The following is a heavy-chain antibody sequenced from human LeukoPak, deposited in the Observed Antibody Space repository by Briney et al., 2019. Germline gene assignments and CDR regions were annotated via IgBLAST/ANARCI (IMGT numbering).Heavy chain of an antibody. CDR3: ARLGAYSSGDY. D-gene: IGHD6-19*01. CDR1: GGSISGYY. V-gene: IGHV4-59*08. Sequence: SETLSLTCTVSGGSISGYYWSWIRQPPGKGLEWIGYIYYSGSTNYNPSLKSRVTISVDTSKNQFSLKLSSVTAADTAVYYCARLGAYSSGDYWGQGTLVTVSS. J-gene: IGHJ4*02. CDR2: IYYSGST.